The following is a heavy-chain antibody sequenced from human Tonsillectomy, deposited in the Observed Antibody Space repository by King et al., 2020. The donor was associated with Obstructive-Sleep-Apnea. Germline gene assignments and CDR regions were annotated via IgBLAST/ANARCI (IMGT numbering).Heavy chain of an antibody. CDR3: ARDTNTSSYGNGDALDM. CDR1: GFTFNSYS. J-gene: IGHJ3*02. CDR2: ISSGSGII. D-gene: IGHD5-18*01. Sequence: VQLVESGGGLVQPGGSLRLSCAASGFTFNSYSMNWVRQAPGKGLEWVSYISSGSGIIYYADSVKGRLTISRDNAKNSLYLQMNSLRAEDTAVYYGARDTNTSSYGNGDALDMWDRGTMVTVSS. V-gene: IGHV3-48*01.